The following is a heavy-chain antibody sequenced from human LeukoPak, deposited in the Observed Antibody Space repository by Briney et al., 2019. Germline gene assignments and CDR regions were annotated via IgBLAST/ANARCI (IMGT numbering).Heavy chain of an antibody. CDR1: GFTFSRFA. J-gene: IGHJ4*02. CDR2: ISGIGGRT. D-gene: IGHD1-26*01. V-gene: IGHV3-23*01. Sequence: PGASLRLSCAPSGFTFSRFAMSWVRQAPGKGLEWVSAISGIGGRTYYADSVKGRFTIPRDNSKNTLYLQMNSVRAEDTAVYYCAKAEVGATTPNHWGQGTLVTVSS. CDR3: AKAEVGATTPNH.